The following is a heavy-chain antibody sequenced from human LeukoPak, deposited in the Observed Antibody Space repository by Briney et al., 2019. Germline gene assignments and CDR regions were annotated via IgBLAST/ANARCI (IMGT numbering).Heavy chain of an antibody. V-gene: IGHV1-2*02. J-gene: IGHJ4*02. CDR2: VDPDSGGT. CDR1: VYTFTGYY. Sequence: ASVKVSCKASVYTFTGYYMHWVRQAPGQGLEWMGWVDPDSGGTNYAQTLQGRVTMTRDTSISTAYMELSRLRSDDTAVYYCARMLGSSWFWDFDYWGQGTLVTVSS. D-gene: IGHD6-13*01. CDR3: ARMLGSSWFWDFDY.